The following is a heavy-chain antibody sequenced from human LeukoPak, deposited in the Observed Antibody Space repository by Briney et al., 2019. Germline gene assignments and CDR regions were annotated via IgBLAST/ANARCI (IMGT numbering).Heavy chain of an antibody. Sequence: SETLSLTCAVYGGSFSGYYWSWIRQPPGKGLEWIGEINHSGSTNYNPSLKSRVTISVDTSKNQFSLKLCSVTAADTAVYYCALSTLWFGDLVGMDVWGQGTTVTVSS. CDR1: GGSFSGYY. J-gene: IGHJ6*02. CDR3: ALSTLWFGDLVGMDV. D-gene: IGHD3-10*01. V-gene: IGHV4-34*01. CDR2: INHSGST.